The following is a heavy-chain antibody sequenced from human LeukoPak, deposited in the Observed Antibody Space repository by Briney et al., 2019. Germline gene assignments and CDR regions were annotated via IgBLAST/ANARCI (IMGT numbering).Heavy chain of an antibody. V-gene: IGHV3-48*03. CDR1: GFTFSSYE. CDR2: ISSSGSTI. Sequence: PGGSLRLSCAASGFTFSSYEMNWVRQAPGKGLEWVSYISSSGSTIYYADSVKGRFTISRDNAKNSLYLQMNSLRAEDTAVYYCAREMRSDCSGGSCYPQFDYWGQGTLVTVPS. D-gene: IGHD2-15*01. J-gene: IGHJ4*02. CDR3: AREMRSDCSGGSCYPQFDY.